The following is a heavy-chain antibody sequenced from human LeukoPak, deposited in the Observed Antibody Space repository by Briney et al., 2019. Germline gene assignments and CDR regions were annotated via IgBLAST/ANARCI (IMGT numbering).Heavy chain of an antibody. V-gene: IGHV3-23*01. CDR2: ISDNGGRT. J-gene: IGHJ4*02. D-gene: IGHD3-22*01. CDR3: AKRGVVIRVILVGFHKEAYYFDS. CDR1: GITLSNYG. Sequence: GGSLRLSCAVSGITLSNYGMSWVRQAPGKGLEWVAGISDNGGRTNYADSVKGRFTISRDNPKNTLYLQMNSLRAEDAAVYFCAKRGVVIRVILVGFHKEAYYFDSWGQGALVTVSS.